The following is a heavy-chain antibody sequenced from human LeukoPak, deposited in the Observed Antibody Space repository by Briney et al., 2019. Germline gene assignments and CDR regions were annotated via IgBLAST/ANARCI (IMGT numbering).Heavy chain of an antibody. D-gene: IGHD5-12*01. Sequence: GGSLRLSCAASGFTFSSYSMNWVRQAPGKGLEWVSYISSSSSTIYYADSVKGRFTISRDNAKNSLYLQMNSLRAEDTAVYYCASTLDIVATIEADYWGQGTLVTVSS. CDR2: ISSSSSTI. CDR1: GFTFSSYS. V-gene: IGHV3-48*01. J-gene: IGHJ4*02. CDR3: ASTLDIVATIEADY.